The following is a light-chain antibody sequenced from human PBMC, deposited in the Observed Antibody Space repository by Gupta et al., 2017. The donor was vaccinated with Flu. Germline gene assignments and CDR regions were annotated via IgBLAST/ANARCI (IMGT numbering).Light chain of an antibody. V-gene: IGKV1D-12*01. Sequence: DIQMTQSPSSVSASIGDRVTITCRASQGISSALAWYQHQPGKAPKLLISAASSLQSGVPSRFSGSGSGTDFTLTISSLQPEDSATYYCQQANSFPLTFGGGTKVEIK. CDR3: QQANSFPLT. CDR1: QGISSA. CDR2: AAS. J-gene: IGKJ4*01.